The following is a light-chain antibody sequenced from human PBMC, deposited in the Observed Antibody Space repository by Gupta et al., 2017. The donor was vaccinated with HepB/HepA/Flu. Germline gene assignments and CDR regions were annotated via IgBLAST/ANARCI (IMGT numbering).Light chain of an antibody. V-gene: IGLV1-47*02. Sequence: QPVLTQPPSASGTPGQRVPIPCSGSSSNVGRDNVYWYRQLPGTAPKLLIYNDDRRPSGVPDRFSGSKSGTSASLAISGLRSEDEADYYCAAWDNSLSAYVFGTGTWVTVL. CDR2: NDD. CDR1: SSNVGRDN. J-gene: IGLJ1*01. CDR3: AAWDNSLSAYV.